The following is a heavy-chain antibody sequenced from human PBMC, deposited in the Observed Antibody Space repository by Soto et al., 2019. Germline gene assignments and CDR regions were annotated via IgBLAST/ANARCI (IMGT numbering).Heavy chain of an antibody. CDR1: GGSFSGYY. CDR2: INHSGST. D-gene: IGHD2-21*02. Sequence: SETLSLTCAVYGGSFSGYYWSWIRQPPGKGLEWIGEINHSGSTNYNPSLKSRVTISVDTSKNQFSLKLSSVTAADTAVYYCARGPPLFVVVTAIPWYFDYWGQGTLVTVSS. J-gene: IGHJ4*02. V-gene: IGHV4-34*01. CDR3: ARGPPLFVVVTAIPWYFDY.